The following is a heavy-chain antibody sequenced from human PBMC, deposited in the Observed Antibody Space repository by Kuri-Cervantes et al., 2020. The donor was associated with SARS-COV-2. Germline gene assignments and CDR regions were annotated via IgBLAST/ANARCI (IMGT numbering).Heavy chain of an antibody. J-gene: IGHJ5*01. CDR3: ARSGIPSRAIFIDS. CDR1: GDSISNYY. V-gene: IGHV4-4*07. D-gene: IGHD1-26*01. CDR2: YYNSGNT. Sequence: SETLSLTCTVSGDSISNYYWSWIRQPAGKGLEWIGRYYNSGNTNYSPSLKSRVTMSLDTSKNQFSLKLSSVTAADTAVYFCARSGIPSRAIFIDSWGRGTLVTVSS.